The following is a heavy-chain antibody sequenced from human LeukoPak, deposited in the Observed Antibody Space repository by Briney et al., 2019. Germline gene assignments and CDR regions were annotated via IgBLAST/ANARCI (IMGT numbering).Heavy chain of an antibody. D-gene: IGHD4-23*01. CDR3: ARSIIGNYGGNSDLRY. CDR2: INAGNGNT. CDR1: GYTFTSYA. Sequence: GASVKVSCKASGYTFTSYAMHWVRQAPGQRLEWMGWINAGNGNTKYSQKFQGRVTITRDTSASTAYMELSSQRSEDTAVYYCARSIIGNYGGNSDLRYWGQGTLVTVSS. V-gene: IGHV1-3*01. J-gene: IGHJ4*02.